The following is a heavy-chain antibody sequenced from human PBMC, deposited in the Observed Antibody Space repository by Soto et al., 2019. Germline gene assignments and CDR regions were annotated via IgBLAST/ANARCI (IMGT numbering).Heavy chain of an antibody. V-gene: IGHV4-30-4*01. CDR2: IYYTGRT. CDR1: GGSISSDYYY. J-gene: IGHJ4*02. CDR3: ATVRAPDFDY. Sequence: HVQLQESGPGLVKPSQTLSLTCTVSGGSISSDYYYWSWIRQPPGKGLEWLAFIYYTGRTYYNPSLKSRLTISIDTSKNQFSLSLRSVTAADTAVYYCATVRAPDFDYWGQGTLVTVSS.